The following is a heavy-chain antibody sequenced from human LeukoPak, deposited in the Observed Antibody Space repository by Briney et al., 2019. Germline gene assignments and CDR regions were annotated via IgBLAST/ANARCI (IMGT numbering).Heavy chain of an antibody. Sequence: PSETLSLTCTVSGGSISGDYWSWIWQSPGKGLEWIAYIHSSGSTSYNPSLKSRVTISVDTSKNEFSLKLTSVNAADTAVYYCARDRPGGSSLDYWGQGILVTVSS. V-gene: IGHV4-59*01. D-gene: IGHD6-13*01. CDR1: GGSISGDY. CDR3: ARDRPGGSSLDY. J-gene: IGHJ4*02. CDR2: IHSSGST.